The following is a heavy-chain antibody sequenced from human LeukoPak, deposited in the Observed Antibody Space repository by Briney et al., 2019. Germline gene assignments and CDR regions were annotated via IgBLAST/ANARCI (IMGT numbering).Heavy chain of an antibody. CDR2: IIPIFGTA. D-gene: IGHD7-27*01. Sequence: SEKVSCKASGGTFSSYAISWVRQAPGQGLEWMGGIIPIFGTANYAQKFQGRVTITADKSTSTAYMELSSLRSEDTAVYYCARDPSPWGATFDYWGQGTLVTVSS. CDR1: GGTFSSYA. J-gene: IGHJ4*02. CDR3: ARDPSPWGATFDY. V-gene: IGHV1-69*06.